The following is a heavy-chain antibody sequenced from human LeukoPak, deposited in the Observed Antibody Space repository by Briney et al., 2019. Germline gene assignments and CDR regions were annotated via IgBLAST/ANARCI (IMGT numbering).Heavy chain of an antibody. CDR2: IYHGDADT. Sequence: GESLKISCKGSGYRFTNYWIGWVRQMPGKGLEWMGIIYHGDADTRYSPSFQGQATISSDKYSGTAYLQWSSLKASDSAIYYCARSMSAAVPAVFDYWGQGTLVTVSS. V-gene: IGHV5-51*01. CDR3: ARSMSAAVPAVFDY. J-gene: IGHJ4*02. D-gene: IGHD2-2*01. CDR1: GYRFTNYW.